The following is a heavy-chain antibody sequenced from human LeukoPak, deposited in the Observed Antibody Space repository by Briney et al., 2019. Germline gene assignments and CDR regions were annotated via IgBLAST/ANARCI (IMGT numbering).Heavy chain of an antibody. Sequence: PGGTLRLSCVGSGFTFSSYGISWVRQVPGKGLEWVSGISNSGVSSFYAGSVKGRFTISRDNSKNTLYLQMNSLRGEDTAVYYCARGRYCNGGSCYFDSWGQGTLVTVSS. J-gene: IGHJ4*02. CDR2: ISNSGVSS. CDR1: GFTFSSYG. D-gene: IGHD2-15*01. CDR3: ARGRYCNGGSCYFDS. V-gene: IGHV3-23*01.